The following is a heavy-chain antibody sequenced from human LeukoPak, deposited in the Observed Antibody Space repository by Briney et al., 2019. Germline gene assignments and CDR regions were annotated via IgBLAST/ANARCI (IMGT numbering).Heavy chain of an antibody. Sequence: PSETLSLTCTVSGGSISSGGYLWSWLRQNPGKGLEWIGYIYHGGNTYYNPSLKSRVTISVDTSKNQFSLKLSSVTAADTAVYYCARVRYYGSGEEIDPWGQGTLVTVSS. CDR2: IYHGGNT. J-gene: IGHJ5*02. D-gene: IGHD3-10*01. CDR1: GGSISSGGYL. V-gene: IGHV4-31*03. CDR3: ARVRYYGSGEEIDP.